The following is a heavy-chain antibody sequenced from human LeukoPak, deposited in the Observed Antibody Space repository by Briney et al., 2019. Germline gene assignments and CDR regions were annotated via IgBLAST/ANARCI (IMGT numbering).Heavy chain of an antibody. J-gene: IGHJ6*02. Sequence: SETLSLTCTVSGGSISSYYWSWIRQPPGKGLEWIGHISYSGTTHYNPSLKSRVTISADASKNHFSLKMSSVTAADTAVYYCARDENHYDILTGYYNVDYHFGIYVWGQGTTVTVSS. CDR3: ARDENHYDILTGYYNVDYHFGIYV. CDR2: ISYSGTT. V-gene: IGHV4-30-4*01. CDR1: GGSISSYY. D-gene: IGHD3-9*01.